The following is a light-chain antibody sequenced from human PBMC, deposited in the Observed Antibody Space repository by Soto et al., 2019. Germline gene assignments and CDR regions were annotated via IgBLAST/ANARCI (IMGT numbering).Light chain of an antibody. CDR3: QRSYSTPYA. CDR1: QSISSY. J-gene: IGKJ2*01. V-gene: IGKV1-39*01. CDR2: AAS. Sequence: DIQMTQSPSSLSASVGDRVTITCRASQSISSYLKTYQQKPGKAPKLLIYAASSLQRGVPSMFSGSGSGTDFTLTISSLQPEDFAAYYCQRSYSTPYAFGQGTKLEIK.